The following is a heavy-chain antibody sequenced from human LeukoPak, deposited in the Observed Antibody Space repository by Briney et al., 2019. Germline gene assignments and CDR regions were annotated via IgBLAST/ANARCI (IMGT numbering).Heavy chain of an antibody. CDR1: GFTFSSYG. Sequence: GGSLRLSCAASGFTFSSYGMHWVRQAPGKGLEWVAVISYDGSNKYYADSVKGRFTISRDNSKNTLYLQMNSLRAEDTAVYYCAKALGDYYDSSDDAFDIWGHGTMVTVSS. D-gene: IGHD3-22*01. CDR3: AKALGDYYDSSDDAFDI. V-gene: IGHV3-30*18. CDR2: ISYDGSNK. J-gene: IGHJ3*02.